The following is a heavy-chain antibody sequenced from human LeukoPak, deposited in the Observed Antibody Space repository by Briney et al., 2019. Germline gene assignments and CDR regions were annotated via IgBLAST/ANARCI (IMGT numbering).Heavy chain of an antibody. V-gene: IGHV1-2*02. J-gene: IGHJ2*01. D-gene: IGHD6-13*01. CDR3: MKDINSWSAWYFDL. CDR2: INPNSGGT. Sequence: ASVKVSCKASGYSFTGYYLHWVRLAPGQGLEWMGWINPNSGGTNYAQKFQGRVTMTRDTSMSTAYMELSRLRSDDTAVYYCMKDINSWSAWYFDLWGRGTLVTVSS. CDR1: GYSFTGYY.